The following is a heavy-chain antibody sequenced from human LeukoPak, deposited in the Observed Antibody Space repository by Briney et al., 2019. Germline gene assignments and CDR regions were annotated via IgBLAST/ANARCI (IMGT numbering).Heavy chain of an antibody. J-gene: IGHJ4*02. CDR1: GYTFTGYY. CDR2: INPNSGGT. D-gene: IGHD2-2*01. CDR3: AREVVVVPAASYYFDY. V-gene: IGHV1-2*02. Sequence: ASVKVSCKASGYTFTGYYMHWVRQAPGQGLEWMGWINPNSGGTNYAQKFQGRVTMTRDTSISTAYMELSGLRSDDTAVYYCAREVVVVPAASYYFDYWGQGTLVTVSS.